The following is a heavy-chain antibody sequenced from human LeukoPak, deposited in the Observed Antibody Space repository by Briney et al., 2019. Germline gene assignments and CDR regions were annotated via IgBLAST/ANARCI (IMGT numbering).Heavy chain of an antibody. J-gene: IGHJ5*02. CDR1: GGSIYSHH. CDR3: ARGSNWFDP. V-gene: IGHV4-59*11. Sequence: SETLSLTCTVSGGSIYSHHWSWIRQPPGKGQEWIGYIFYTGSTTYNPSLNSRLTISVDTLKHQFSLKLNSVTAADTAVYHCARGSNWFDPWGQGTLVTVSS. CDR2: IFYTGST.